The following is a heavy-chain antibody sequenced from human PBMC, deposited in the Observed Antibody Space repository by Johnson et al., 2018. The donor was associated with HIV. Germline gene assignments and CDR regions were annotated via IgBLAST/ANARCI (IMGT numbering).Heavy chain of an antibody. CDR3: ARGSGSSIAARGAFDI. CDR1: GFTFSSYG. D-gene: IGHD6-6*01. J-gene: IGHJ3*02. CDR2: ISYDGSNK. Sequence: VQLVESGGGVVQPGRSLRLSCAASGFTFSSYGMHWVRQAPGKGLEWVAVISYDGSNKYYADSVKGRFTISRDNSKNTLYVQMNSLRAGDTAVYYCARGSGSSIAARGAFDIWGQGTVVTVSS. V-gene: IGHV3-30*03.